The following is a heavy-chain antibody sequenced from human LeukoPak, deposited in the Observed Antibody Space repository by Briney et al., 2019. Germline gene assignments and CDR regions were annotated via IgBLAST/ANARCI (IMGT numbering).Heavy chain of an antibody. J-gene: IGHJ4*02. CDR1: GFTFSSYA. V-gene: IGHV3-23*01. D-gene: IGHD6-19*01. CDR2: ISGSGGST. CDR3: AKVDSSAWWGLLDY. Sequence: PGGSLRLSCAASGFTFSSYAMSWVRQAPGKGLEWVSAISGSGGSTYYADSVKGRFTISRDNSKNTLYLQMNSLRAEDTAVYYCAKVDSSAWWGLLDYWGQGALVTVSS.